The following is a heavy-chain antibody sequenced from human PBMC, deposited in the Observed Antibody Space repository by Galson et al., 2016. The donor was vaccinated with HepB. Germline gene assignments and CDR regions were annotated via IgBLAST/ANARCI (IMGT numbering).Heavy chain of an antibody. J-gene: IGHJ4*02. CDR3: ARGDYGWLPGI. CDR1: GGSINSSSFY. D-gene: IGHD5-24*01. Sequence: ETLSLTCTVSGGSINSSSFYWGWIRQPPGKGLEWIGSIYYSGSTYYNPSLKSRVTISVDTSKNQFSLKLNSVTAADTAVYYCARGDYGWLPGIWGQGTLVTVSS. V-gene: IGHV4-39*07. CDR2: IYYSGST.